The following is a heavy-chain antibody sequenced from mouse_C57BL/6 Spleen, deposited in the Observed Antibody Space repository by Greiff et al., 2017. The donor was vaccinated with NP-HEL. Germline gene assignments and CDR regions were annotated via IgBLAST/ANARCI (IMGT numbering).Heavy chain of an antibody. V-gene: IGHV1-80*01. J-gene: IGHJ3*01. CDR2: IYPGDGDT. Sequence: QVQLKQSGAELVKPGASVKISCKASGYAFSSYWMNWVKQRPGKGLEWIGQIYPGDGDTNYNGKFKGKATLTADKSSSTAYMQLSSLTSEDSAVYFCARPNGTSAWFAYWGQGTLVTVSA. CDR3: ARPNGTSAWFAY. D-gene: IGHD1-1*01. CDR1: GYAFSSYW.